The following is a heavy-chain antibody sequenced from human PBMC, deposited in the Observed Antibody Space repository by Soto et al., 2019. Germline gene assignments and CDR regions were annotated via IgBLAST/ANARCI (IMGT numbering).Heavy chain of an antibody. CDR1: GYTFTSYG. J-gene: IGHJ4*02. Sequence: QVQLVQSGPEVKKPGASVKVSCKASGYTFTSYGITWVRQAPGQGLEWMGWINAYTGNTNYVQNLQDSVTMTTDTSEITDYMELRRLRSDDTAVYYCAKYMTTFGGIIAYCFDYWGQGTLVTVTS. CDR2: INAYTGNT. D-gene: IGHD3-16*02. V-gene: IGHV1-18*01. CDR3: AKYMTTFGGIIAYCFDY.